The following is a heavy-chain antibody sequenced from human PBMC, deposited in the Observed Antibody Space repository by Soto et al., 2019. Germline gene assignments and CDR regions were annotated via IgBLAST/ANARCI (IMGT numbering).Heavy chain of an antibody. V-gene: IGHV3-48*03. Sequence: GGSLRLSCAASGFTFSSYEMNWVRQAPGKGLEWVSYISSSGSTIYYADSVKGRFTISRDNAKNSLYLQMNSLRAEDTAVYYCVRSGHDFCSGHDAFDIWGQGTMVTVSS. D-gene: IGHD3-3*01. J-gene: IGHJ3*02. CDR2: ISSSGSTI. CDR3: VRSGHDFCSGHDAFDI. CDR1: GFTFSSYE.